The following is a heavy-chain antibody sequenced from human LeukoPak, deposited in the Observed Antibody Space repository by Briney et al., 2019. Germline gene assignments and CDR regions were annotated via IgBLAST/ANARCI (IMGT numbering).Heavy chain of an antibody. CDR3: AIDYEHTDRFDY. CDR2: IIPIFGTA. Sequence: SVKVSCKASGGTFSSYAISWARQAPGQGLGWMGGIIPIFGTANYAQKFQGRVTITADKSTSTAYMELSSLRSEDTAVYYCAIDYEHTDRFDYWGQGTLVTVSS. V-gene: IGHV1-69*06. CDR1: GGTFSSYA. J-gene: IGHJ4*02. D-gene: IGHD4-17*01.